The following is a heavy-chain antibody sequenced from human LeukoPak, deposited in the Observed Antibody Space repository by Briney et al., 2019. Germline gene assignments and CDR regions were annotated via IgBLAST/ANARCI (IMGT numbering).Heavy chain of an antibody. CDR3: ARDFSDSSSWFSNYYYYMDV. V-gene: IGHV3-30*02. Sequence: GGSLRLSCAASGFTFSSYGMHWVRQAPGKGLEWVAFIRYDGSNKYYADSVKGRFTISRDDAKNSLYLQMNSLRAEDTAVYYCARDFSDSSSWFSNYYYYMDVWGKGTTVTVSS. CDR1: GFTFSSYG. J-gene: IGHJ6*03. CDR2: IRYDGSNK. D-gene: IGHD6-13*01.